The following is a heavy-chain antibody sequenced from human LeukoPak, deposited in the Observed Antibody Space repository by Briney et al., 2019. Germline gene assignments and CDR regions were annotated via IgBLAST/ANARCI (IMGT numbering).Heavy chain of an antibody. J-gene: IGHJ5*02. CDR1: GGSFSGYY. V-gene: IGHV4-34*01. D-gene: IGHD6-19*01. Sequence: PSETLSLTCAVYGGSFSGYYWSWIRQPPGKGLEWIGEINHSGSTNYNPSLKSRVTISVDTSKNQFSLKLSSVTAAGTAVYYCARHSSGWDNWFDPWGQGTLVTVSS. CDR3: ARHSSGWDNWFDP. CDR2: INHSGST.